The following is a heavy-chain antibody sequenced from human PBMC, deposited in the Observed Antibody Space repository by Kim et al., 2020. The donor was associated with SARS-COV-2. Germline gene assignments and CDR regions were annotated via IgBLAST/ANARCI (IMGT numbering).Heavy chain of an antibody. V-gene: IGHV4-39*07. D-gene: IGHD6-13*01. CDR2: IYYSGST. Sequence: SETLSLTCTVSGGSISSSSYYWGWIRQPPGKGLEWIGSIYYSGSTYYNPSLKSRVTISVDTSKNQFSLKLSSVTAADTAVYYCARVRAYSSSWARIDYWGQGTLVTVSS. CDR3: ARVRAYSSSWARIDY. J-gene: IGHJ4*02. CDR1: GGSISSSSYY.